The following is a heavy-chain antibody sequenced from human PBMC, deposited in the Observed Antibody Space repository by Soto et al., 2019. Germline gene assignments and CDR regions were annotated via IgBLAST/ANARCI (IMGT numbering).Heavy chain of an antibody. V-gene: IGHV3-23*01. D-gene: IGHD4-4*01. J-gene: IGHJ3*02. CDR2: ISGSGGST. CDR3: AKDRAYSEYEFDAFDI. CDR1: A. Sequence: AGRRIIKDTRKGLEWVSAISGSGGSTYYADSVKGRFAISRDNSKNTLYLQMNSLRAEDTAVYYCAKDRAYSEYEFDAFDIWVQRTMVT.